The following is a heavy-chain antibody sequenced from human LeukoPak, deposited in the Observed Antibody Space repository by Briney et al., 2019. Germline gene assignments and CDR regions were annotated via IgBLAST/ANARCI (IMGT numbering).Heavy chain of an antibody. V-gene: IGHV4-39*02. CDR2: MSYSGST. J-gene: IGHJ2*01. D-gene: IGHD6-19*01. Sequence: SETLSLTCTVSGGYTNSRNYFWGWIRQPPGKGLEWIASMSYSGSTYYHPSLKSRVSISVNTSKIHFSLGLSSVTAADTAVYYCARLPYTSGWHDWYFDLWGRGTLVTVSS. CDR3: ARLPYTSGWHDWYFDL. CDR1: GGYTNSRNYF.